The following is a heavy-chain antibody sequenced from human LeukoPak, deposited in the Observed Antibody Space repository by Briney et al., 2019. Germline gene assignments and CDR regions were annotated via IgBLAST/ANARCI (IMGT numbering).Heavy chain of an antibody. V-gene: IGHV4-34*01. D-gene: IGHD3-3*01. J-gene: IGHJ5*02. CDR3: ARSGVVRTSNWFDP. CDR2: INHSGST. CDR1: GGSFSGYY. Sequence: RTSETLSLTCAVYGGSFSGYYWSWIRQPPGKGLEWIGEINHSGSTNCNPSLKSRVTISVDTSKNQFSLKLSSVTAADTAVYYCARSGVVRTSNWFDPWGQGTLVTVSS.